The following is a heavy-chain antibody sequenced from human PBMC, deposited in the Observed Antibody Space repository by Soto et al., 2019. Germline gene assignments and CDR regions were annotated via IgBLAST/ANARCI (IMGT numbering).Heavy chain of an antibody. CDR3: ARAEVLQWLLLAY. Sequence: GGSLRLSCAASGFTSSNYSMNWVRQAAGKVLELVSSIISSSIYIXXXDSVKGRXXISRYNAKNSXYLQMXSLRAEDTAVYYCARAEVLQWLLLAYSSQGTLVTXSS. J-gene: IGHJ4*02. CDR2: IISSSIYI. CDR1: GFTSSNYS. D-gene: IGHD3-3*01. V-gene: IGHV3-21*01.